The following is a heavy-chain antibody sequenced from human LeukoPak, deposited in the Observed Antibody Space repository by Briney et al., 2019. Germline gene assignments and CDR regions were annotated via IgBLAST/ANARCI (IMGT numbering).Heavy chain of an antibody. CDR2: MNPNSGYT. V-gene: IGHV1-8*01. Sequence: ASVKVSCKASGYIFTSYDINWVRQATGEALEWMGWMNPNSGYTGYAQTFLRRVTFTRDTSISTAYMELSSLRSEDTAVYYCARGPDYDLLTGYPDYYYYSMDVWGKGTTVTVSS. CDR3: ARGPDYDLLTGYPDYYYYSMDV. CDR1: GYIFTSYD. J-gene: IGHJ6*03. D-gene: IGHD3-9*01.